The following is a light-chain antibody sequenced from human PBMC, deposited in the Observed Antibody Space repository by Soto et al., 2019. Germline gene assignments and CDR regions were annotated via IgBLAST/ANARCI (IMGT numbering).Light chain of an antibody. J-gene: IGKJ3*01. CDR2: GAS. V-gene: IGKV1-39*01. CDR3: QESYTLRLT. CDR1: QHIDFY. Sequence: DIKMTQSPSSLSASVGDRVTISCRASQHIDFYLNWYQQRPGKAPNLLIYGASSLQSGVPSRFSGSGSGTDFTLTISSLQPEDFATYYCQESYTLRLTFGPGTTVDV.